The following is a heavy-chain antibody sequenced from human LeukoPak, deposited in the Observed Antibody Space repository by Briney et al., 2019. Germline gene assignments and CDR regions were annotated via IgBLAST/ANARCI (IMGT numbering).Heavy chain of an antibody. D-gene: IGHD4-23*01. CDR2: IYTSGST. J-gene: IGHJ5*02. CDR3: ARDPLYGGNPVIDP. Sequence: PSETLSLTCTVSGGSISSSSYYWGWIRQPQGKGLEWIGSIYTSGSTNYNPSLKSRVTMSVDTSKNQFSLKLSSVTAADTAVYYCARDPLYGGNPVIDPWGQGTLVTVSS. CDR1: GGSISSSSYY. V-gene: IGHV4-39*07.